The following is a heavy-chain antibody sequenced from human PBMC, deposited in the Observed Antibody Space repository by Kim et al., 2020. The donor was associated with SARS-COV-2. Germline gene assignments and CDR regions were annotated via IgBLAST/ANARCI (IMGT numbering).Heavy chain of an antibody. D-gene: IGHD3-10*01. Sequence: SETLSLTCAVYGGSFSGYYWSWIRQPPGKGLEWIGEINHSGSTNYNPSLKSRVTISVDTSKNQFSLKLSSVTAADTAVYYCARGLGRYYGSGSYSGNWFDPWGQGTLVTVSS. V-gene: IGHV4-34*01. J-gene: IGHJ5*02. CDR3: ARGLGRYYGSGSYSGNWFDP. CDR2: INHSGST. CDR1: GGSFSGYY.